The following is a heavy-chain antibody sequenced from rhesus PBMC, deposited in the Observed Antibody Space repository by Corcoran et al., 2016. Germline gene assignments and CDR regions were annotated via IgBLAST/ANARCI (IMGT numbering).Heavy chain of an antibody. CDR2: LYGNSART. Sequence: QVQLQQWGEGLVKPSETLSLTCAVYGGSISGYYYWSWIRRPPGKGLEWIGYLYGNSARTNYNPALNKRVTSSKDTSKNLFVLKLSSVTAADTAVYYCARDRYYSGSYYYGRKYYGFDSWGQGVVVTVSS. V-gene: IGHV4-73*01. CDR3: ARDRYYSGSYYYGRKYYGFDS. D-gene: IGHD3-16*01. J-gene: IGHJ6*01. CDR1: GGSISGYYY.